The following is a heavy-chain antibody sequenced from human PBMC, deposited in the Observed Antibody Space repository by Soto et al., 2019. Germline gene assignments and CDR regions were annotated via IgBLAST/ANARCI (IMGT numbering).Heavy chain of an antibody. CDR2: ISGSGGST. V-gene: IGHV3-23*01. D-gene: IGHD6-13*01. CDR1: GFTFSSYA. Sequence: GGSPRLSCSASGFTFSSYAMGRVRQAPRKGLEWVSAISGSGGSTYYADSVKGRFTISRDNSKNTLYLQMNSLRAEDTAVYYCARGAAAGTRASTLGYWGQGTLVTVSS. J-gene: IGHJ4*02. CDR3: ARGAAAGTRASTLGY.